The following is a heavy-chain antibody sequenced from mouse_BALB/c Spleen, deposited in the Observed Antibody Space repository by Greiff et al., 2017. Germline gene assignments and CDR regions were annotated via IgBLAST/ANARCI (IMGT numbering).Heavy chain of an antibody. CDR3: AREGYYGSSSFDY. D-gene: IGHD1-1*01. V-gene: IGHV2-9*02. Sequence: QVHVKQSGPGLVAPSQSLSITCTVSGFSLTSYGVHWVRQPPGKGLEWLGVIWAGGSTNYNSALMSRLSISKDNSKSQVFLKMNSLQTDDTAMYYCAREGYYGSSSFDYWGQGTTLTVSS. CDR1: GFSLTSYG. J-gene: IGHJ2*01. CDR2: IWAGGST.